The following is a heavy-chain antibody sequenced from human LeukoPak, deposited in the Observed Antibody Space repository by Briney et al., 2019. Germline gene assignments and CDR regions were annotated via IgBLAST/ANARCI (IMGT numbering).Heavy chain of an antibody. Sequence: GGSLRLSCAASGFTFDDYAMHWVRQAPGKGLEWVSLISWDGGSTYYADSVKGRFTIYRDNSKNSLYLQMNSLRAEDTALYYCAKESPPYDFWSGYYTRGYFDYWGQGTLVTVSS. CDR1: GFTFDDYA. CDR3: AKESPPYDFWSGYYTRGYFDY. D-gene: IGHD3-3*01. J-gene: IGHJ4*02. CDR2: ISWDGGST. V-gene: IGHV3-43D*04.